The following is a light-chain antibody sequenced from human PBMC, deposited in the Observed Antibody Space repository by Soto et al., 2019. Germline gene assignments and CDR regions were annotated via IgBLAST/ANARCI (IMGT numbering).Light chain of an antibody. V-gene: IGKV3-11*01. CDR1: QSVSSF. CDR2: DIS. CDR3: QVRSNWRYT. Sequence: FVLTQSPATLSLSPGERASLSCRACQSVSSFLAWYQQKPGQAPRLLIYDISNRAAGIPARFSGSGSGTDFTLTISSLEPEDFAVYYCQVRSNWRYTFGQGTKLEIK. J-gene: IGKJ2*01.